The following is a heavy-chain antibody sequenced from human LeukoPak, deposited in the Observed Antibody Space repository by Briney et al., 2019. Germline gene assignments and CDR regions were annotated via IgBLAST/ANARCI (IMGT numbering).Heavy chain of an antibody. CDR1: GFTLSDYY. Sequence: GGSLRLSCAASGFTLSDYYMSWIRQAPGKGLEWVSYISSSGYTIYHADSVKGRFTISRDNAKNSLYLQMNSLRAEDTAVYYCAREGYCSSTSCYKDAGYYYYMDVWGKGTTVTVSS. V-gene: IGHV3-11*04. CDR3: AREGYCSSTSCYKDAGYYYYMDV. D-gene: IGHD2-2*02. CDR2: ISSSGYTI. J-gene: IGHJ6*03.